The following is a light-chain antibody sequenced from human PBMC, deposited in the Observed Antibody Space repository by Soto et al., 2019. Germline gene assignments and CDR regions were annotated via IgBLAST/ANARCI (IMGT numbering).Light chain of an antibody. CDR1: TSNIGSNT. CDR2: SNT. V-gene: IGLV1-44*01. Sequence: QPVLTQPPSASGTPGQRVTISCSGSTSNIGSNTVNWYQQLPGTAPKLLIYSNTQRPSGVPDRFSGSKSGTSASLAISGLQSEDEADYYCASWDDSLNGPVFGTGTKLTVL. CDR3: ASWDDSLNGPV. J-gene: IGLJ1*01.